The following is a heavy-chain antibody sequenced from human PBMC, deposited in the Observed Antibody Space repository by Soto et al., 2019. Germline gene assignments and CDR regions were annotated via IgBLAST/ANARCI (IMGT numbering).Heavy chain of an antibody. D-gene: IGHD2-15*01. J-gene: IGHJ4*02. V-gene: IGHV4-31*03. Sequence: RSLTCTVSGGSITTGGYYWSWIRQLPGKGLEWIGHRYYSESTYYNPSLKSRVSISLDTSKNQFSLKLSFVTAADTAMYYCARTKCSGGSCYSWSLDYWGQGTPVTVSS. CDR2: RYYSEST. CDR3: ARTKCSGGSCYSWSLDY. CDR1: GGSITTGGYY.